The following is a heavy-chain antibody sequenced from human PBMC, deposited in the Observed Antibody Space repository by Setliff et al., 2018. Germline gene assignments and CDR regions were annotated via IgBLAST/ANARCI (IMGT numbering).Heavy chain of an antibody. Sequence: GGSLRLSCAVSGLRFSDAWMAWVRQAPGKGLEWVATIKHDGTYTYYVDSVKGRFAVSRDNTNNSMYLQMNSLGTDDTAVYYCAREVLSTVVAWDYWGQGTLVTVSS. V-gene: IGHV3-7*03. D-gene: IGHD4-17*01. CDR3: AREVLSTVVAWDY. CDR2: IKHDGTYT. J-gene: IGHJ4*02. CDR1: GLRFSDAW.